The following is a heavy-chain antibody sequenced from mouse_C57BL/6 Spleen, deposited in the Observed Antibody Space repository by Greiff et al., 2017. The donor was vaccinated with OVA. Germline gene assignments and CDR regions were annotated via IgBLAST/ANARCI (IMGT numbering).Heavy chain of an antibody. D-gene: IGHD2-4*01. V-gene: IGHV5-17*01. Sequence: EVQGVESGGGLVKPGGSLKLSCAASGFTFSDYGMHWVRQAPEKGLEWVAYISSGSSTSYYADTVKGRFTISRYNAKNTLFLQMTSLRSEDTAMYYCAREIYYDYYFDYWGQGTTLTVSS. CDR2: ISSGSSTS. CDR1: GFTFSDYG. CDR3: AREIYYDYYFDY. J-gene: IGHJ2*01.